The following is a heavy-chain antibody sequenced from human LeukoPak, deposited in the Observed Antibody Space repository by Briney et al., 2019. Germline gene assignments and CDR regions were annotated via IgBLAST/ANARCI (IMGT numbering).Heavy chain of an antibody. V-gene: IGHV3-33*01. Sequence: PGRSLRLSCAASGFTLSSYGMHWVRQAPGKGLEWVAVIWYDGSNKYYADSVKGRFTISRDNSKNTLYLQMNSLRAEDTAVYYCARETRGYKAKYFQHWGQGTLVTVSS. CDR3: ARETRGYKAKYFQH. CDR1: GFTLSSYG. D-gene: IGHD5-24*01. CDR2: IWYDGSNK. J-gene: IGHJ1*01.